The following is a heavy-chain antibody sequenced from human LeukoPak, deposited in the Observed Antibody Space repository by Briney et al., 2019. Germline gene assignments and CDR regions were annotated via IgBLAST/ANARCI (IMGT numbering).Heavy chain of an antibody. J-gene: IGHJ5*02. Sequence: PSETLSLTCTVSGGSISSYYRSWIRQPPGKGLEWIGYIYYSGSTNYNPSLKSRVTISVDTSKNQFSLKLSSVTAADTAVYHCARESPGYCSGGSCYSSWFDPWGQGTLVTVSS. CDR2: IYYSGST. CDR1: GGSISSYY. D-gene: IGHD2-15*01. V-gene: IGHV4-59*01. CDR3: ARESPGYCSGGSCYSSWFDP.